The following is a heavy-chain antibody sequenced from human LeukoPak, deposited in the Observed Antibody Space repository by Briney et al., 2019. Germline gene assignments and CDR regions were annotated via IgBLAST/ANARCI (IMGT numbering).Heavy chain of an antibody. V-gene: IGHV4-4*07. Sequence: SETLSLTCTVSGGSISSYYWSWIRQPAGKGLEWIGRIYTSGSTNYNPSLKSRVTMSVDTSKNQFSLKLSSVTAADTAVYYCAGNTESYNSSGSPTSSFDYGGKGPLVTVSS. CDR2: IYTSGST. CDR3: AGNTESYNSSGSPTSSFDY. D-gene: IGHD3-22*01. CDR1: GGSISSYY. J-gene: IGHJ4*02.